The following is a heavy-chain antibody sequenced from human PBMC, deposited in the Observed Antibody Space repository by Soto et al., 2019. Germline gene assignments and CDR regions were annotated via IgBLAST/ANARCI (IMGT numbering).Heavy chain of an antibody. CDR2: IWYDGSNK. V-gene: IGHV3-33*01. D-gene: IGHD4-17*01. Sequence: VQLVESGGGVVQPGRSLRLSCAASGFTFSSYGMHWVRQAPGKGLEWVAVIWYDGSNKYYADSVKGRFTISRDNSKNTLYLQMNSLRAEDTAVYYCARDKDPVTTYKGPFDYWGQGTLVTVSS. J-gene: IGHJ4*02. CDR3: ARDKDPVTTYKGPFDY. CDR1: GFTFSSYG.